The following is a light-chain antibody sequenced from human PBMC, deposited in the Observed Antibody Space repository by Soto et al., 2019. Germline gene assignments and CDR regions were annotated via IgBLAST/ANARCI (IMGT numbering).Light chain of an antibody. Sequence: EIVMTQSPATLSVSPGERATLSCRASQSVSSNLAWYPQTPGQAPRLLIYGASTRATGIPARFSGSGSVTEFTLTSSSLQSEDFADYDCQQYNNWRTFGQGTKVEIK. V-gene: IGKV3-15*01. CDR3: QQYNNWRT. CDR2: GAS. CDR1: QSVSSN. J-gene: IGKJ1*01.